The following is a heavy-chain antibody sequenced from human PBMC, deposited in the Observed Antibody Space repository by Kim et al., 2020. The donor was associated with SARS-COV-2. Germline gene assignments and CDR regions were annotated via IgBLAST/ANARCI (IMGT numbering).Heavy chain of an antibody. Sequence: GGSLRLSCAASGFTFSNAWMSWVRQAPGKGLEWVGRIKSKTDGGTTDYAAPVKGRFTISRDDSKNTLYLQMNSLKTEDTAVYYCTPYVWGSYRYHTPYDYWGQGTLVTVSS. CDR1: GFTFSNAW. V-gene: IGHV3-15*01. D-gene: IGHD3-16*02. J-gene: IGHJ4*02. CDR3: TPYVWGSYRYHTPYDY. CDR2: IKSKTDGGTT.